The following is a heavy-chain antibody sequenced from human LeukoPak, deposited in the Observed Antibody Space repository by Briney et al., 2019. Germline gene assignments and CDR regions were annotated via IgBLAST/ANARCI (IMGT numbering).Heavy chain of an antibody. CDR2: IYHSGST. D-gene: IGHD5-24*01. V-gene: IGHV4-30-2*01. CDR3: AREHRDGYKRI. CDR1: GGSISSGGYY. J-gene: IGHJ3*02. Sequence: PSETLSLTCAVSGGSISSGGYYWSWIRQPPGKGLEWIGYIYHSGSTYYNPSLKSRVTISVDRSKNQFSLKLSSVTAADTAVYYCAREHRDGYKRIWGQGTMVTVSS.